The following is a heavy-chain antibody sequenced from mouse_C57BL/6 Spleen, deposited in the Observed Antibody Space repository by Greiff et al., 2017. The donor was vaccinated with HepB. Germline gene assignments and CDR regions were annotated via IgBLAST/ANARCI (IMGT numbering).Heavy chain of an antibody. D-gene: IGHD2-4*01. CDR1: GYTFTDYN. J-gene: IGHJ1*03. Sequence: EVQLQQSGPELVKPGASVKIPCKASGYTFTDYNMDWVKQSHGKSLEWIGDINPNNGGTIYNQKFKGKATLTVDKSSSTAYMDLRSLTSEDTAVYYCARGRDYYDYDRDWYFDVWGTGTTVTVSS. CDR3: ARGRDYYDYDRDWYFDV. V-gene: IGHV1-18*01. CDR2: INPNNGGT.